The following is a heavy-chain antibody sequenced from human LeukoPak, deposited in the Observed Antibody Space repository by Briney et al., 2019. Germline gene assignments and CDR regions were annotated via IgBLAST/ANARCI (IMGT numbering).Heavy chain of an antibody. CDR1: GYTFTSYD. J-gene: IGHJ2*01. CDR2: ISAYNGNT. D-gene: IGHD2-15*01. Sequence: ASVKVSCKASGYTFTSYDISWVRQAPGQGLEWMGWISAYNGNTNYVQNLQGRVTMTTDTSTSTAYMELGSLRSDDTAVYYCARVWYSALWYFDLWGRGTLVTVSS. V-gene: IGHV1-18*01. CDR3: ARVWYSALWYFDL.